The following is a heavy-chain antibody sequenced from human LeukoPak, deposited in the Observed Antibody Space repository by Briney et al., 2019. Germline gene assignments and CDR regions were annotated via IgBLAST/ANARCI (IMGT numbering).Heavy chain of an antibody. D-gene: IGHD2-15*01. J-gene: IGHJ5*02. CDR2: ISYDGSNK. CDR3: ARGRGFVVAATQRIFGNLFDP. V-gene: IGHV3-30*01. CDR1: GFTFSSYA. Sequence: PGGSLRLSCAASGFTFSSYAMHWVRQAPGKGLEWVAVISYDGSNKYYADSVKGRFTISRDNSKNTLYLQMNSLRAVGTDVYDCARGRGFVVAATQRIFGNLFDPWGQGTLVTVSS.